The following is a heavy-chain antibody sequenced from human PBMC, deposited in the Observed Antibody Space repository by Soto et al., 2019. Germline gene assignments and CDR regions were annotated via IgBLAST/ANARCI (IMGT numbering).Heavy chain of an antibody. CDR1: GGTFSSYT. Sequence: SVKVSCKASGGTFSSYTISWVRQAPGQGLEWMGRIIPILGIANYAQKFQGRVTITADKSTSTAYMELSSLRSEDTAVYYCASRLYDILTGYLYNYWGQGTLVTVSS. D-gene: IGHD3-9*01. CDR2: IIPILGIA. J-gene: IGHJ4*02. V-gene: IGHV1-69*02. CDR3: ASRLYDILTGYLYNY.